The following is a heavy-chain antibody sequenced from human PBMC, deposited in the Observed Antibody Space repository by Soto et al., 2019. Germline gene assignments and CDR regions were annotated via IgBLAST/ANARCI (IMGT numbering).Heavy chain of an antibody. D-gene: IGHD2-15*01. J-gene: IGHJ5*02. Sequence: QVQLVESGGGVVQPGRSLRLSCAASGFTFSSYGMHWVRQAPGKGLEWVAVIWYDGSNKYYADSVKGRFTISRDNSKNTLYLQMNSLRAEDTAVYYCARGVVAATPGNWFDPWGQGTLVTVSS. CDR2: IWYDGSNK. CDR1: GFTFSSYG. CDR3: ARGVVAATPGNWFDP. V-gene: IGHV3-33*01.